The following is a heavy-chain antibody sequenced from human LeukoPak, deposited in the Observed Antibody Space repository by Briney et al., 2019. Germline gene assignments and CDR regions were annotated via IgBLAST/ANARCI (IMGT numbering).Heavy chain of an antibody. CDR2: IYYSGST. J-gene: IGHJ4*02. CDR3: ARQKDGYNYLRFDS. V-gene: IGHV4-59*08. D-gene: IGHD5-24*01. CDR1: GGSISTFY. Sequence: SETLSLTCIVSGGSISTFYWSWIRQPPGKGLEWIGYIYYSGSTNYNPSLKSRVTISVDTSKNQFSLNLSSVTAADTAVYYCARQKDGYNYLRFDSWGQGSLVTVSS.